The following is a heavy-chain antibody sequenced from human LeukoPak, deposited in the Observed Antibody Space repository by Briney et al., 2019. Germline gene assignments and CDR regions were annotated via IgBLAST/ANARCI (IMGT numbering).Heavy chain of an antibody. V-gene: IGHV1-69*01. CDR2: IIPIFGTA. J-gene: IGHJ4*02. Sequence: SVKVSCKASGGTFSSYAISWVRQDPGQGLDWMGGIIPIFGTANYAQKFQGRVTITADESTSTAYMELSSLRSEDTAVYYCARVKDYVWGSYRPYYFDYWGQGTLVTVSS. D-gene: IGHD3-16*02. CDR3: ARVKDYVWGSYRPYYFDY. CDR1: GGTFSSYA.